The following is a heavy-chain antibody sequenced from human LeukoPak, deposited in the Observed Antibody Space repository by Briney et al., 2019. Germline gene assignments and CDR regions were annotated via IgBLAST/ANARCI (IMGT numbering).Heavy chain of an antibody. D-gene: IGHD4-17*01. CDR3: TRHFYGDYGDDAFDI. CDR1: GFTFSNAW. CDR2: IKSKTDGGTT. J-gene: IGHJ3*02. Sequence: GGSLRLSCAASGFTFSNAWMSWVRQAPGKGLEWVGRIKSKTDGGTTDYAAPVKGRFTISRDDSKNTLYLQMNSLKTEDTAVYYCTRHFYGDYGDDAFDIWGQGTMVTVSS. V-gene: IGHV3-15*01.